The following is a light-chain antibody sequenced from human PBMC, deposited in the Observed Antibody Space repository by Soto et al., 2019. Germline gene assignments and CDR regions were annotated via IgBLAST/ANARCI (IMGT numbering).Light chain of an antibody. Sequence: QSALTQPPSASGSPGQSVTISCTGTSSDVGGYNFVSWYQHHPGKAPKLILYDVIKRPSGVPDRFSGSKSGNTASLTVSGLQAEDEADYYCSSYGGSNSFILFGGGTKLTVL. V-gene: IGLV2-8*01. CDR1: SSDVGGYNF. CDR3: SSYGGSNSFIL. J-gene: IGLJ2*01. CDR2: DVI.